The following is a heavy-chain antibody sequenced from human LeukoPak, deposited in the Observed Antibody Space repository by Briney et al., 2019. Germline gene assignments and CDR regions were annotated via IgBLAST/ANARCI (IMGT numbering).Heavy chain of an antibody. CDR3: ARAPSATGSFDY. J-gene: IGHJ4*02. CDR1: GYTFTSYD. Sequence: ASVKVSCKASGYTFTSYDINWVRQATGQGLEWMGWMSPNSGNTGYAQKFQGRVTTTRNTSISTAYMELSSLRSEDTAVYYCARAPSATGSFDYWGQGTLVTVSS. V-gene: IGHV1-8*01. D-gene: IGHD4-17*01. CDR2: MSPNSGNT.